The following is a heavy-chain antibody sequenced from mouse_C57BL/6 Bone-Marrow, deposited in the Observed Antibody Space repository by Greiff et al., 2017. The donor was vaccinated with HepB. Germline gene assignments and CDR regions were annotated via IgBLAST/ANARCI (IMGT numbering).Heavy chain of an antibody. Sequence: EVKLMESGGGLVKPGGSLKLSCAASGFTFSSYAMSWVRQTPEKRLEWVATISDGGSYTYYPDNVKGRFTISRDNAKNNLYLQMSHLKSEDTAMYYCARGPQLNAMDYWGQGTSVTVSS. V-gene: IGHV5-4*03. J-gene: IGHJ4*01. D-gene: IGHD6-1*01. CDR3: ARGPQLNAMDY. CDR2: ISDGGSYT. CDR1: GFTFSSYA.